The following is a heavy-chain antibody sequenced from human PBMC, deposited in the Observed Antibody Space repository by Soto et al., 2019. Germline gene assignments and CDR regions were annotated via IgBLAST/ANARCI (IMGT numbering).Heavy chain of an antibody. CDR2: IIPILGIA. J-gene: IGHJ4*02. Sequence: QVQLVQSGAEVKKPGSSVKVSCKASGGTFSSYTISWVRQAPGQGLEWMGRIIPILGIANYAQKFQGRVTITADKSTSTAYMELSSLRSEDADVYYCARDRAAAGDHDYCGQGTMVTVSS. D-gene: IGHD6-13*01. CDR1: GGTFSSYT. CDR3: ARDRAAAGDHDY. V-gene: IGHV1-69*08.